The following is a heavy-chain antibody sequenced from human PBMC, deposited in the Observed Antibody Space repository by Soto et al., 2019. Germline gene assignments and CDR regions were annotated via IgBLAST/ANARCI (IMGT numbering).Heavy chain of an antibody. CDR3: AKEWIVAATLFDY. CDR1: GFTFSNYG. V-gene: IGHV3-30*18. J-gene: IGHJ4*02. CDR2: ILYDGINK. Sequence: QVRLGESGGGVVQTGRSLRLSCAASGFTFSNYGMHWVRQAPGKGLEWVAVILYDGINKYYADSVKGRFTISRDNSKSTLYLQMNSLRTEDTAVYYCAKEWIVAATLFDYCGQGTLVTVSS. D-gene: IGHD2-15*01.